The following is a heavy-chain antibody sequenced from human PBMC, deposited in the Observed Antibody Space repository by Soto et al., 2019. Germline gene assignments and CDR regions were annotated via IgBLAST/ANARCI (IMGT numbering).Heavy chain of an antibody. CDR2: ISSSSSYI. CDR1: GFTFSSYS. J-gene: IGHJ4*02. Sequence: EVQLVESGGGLVKPGGSLRLSCAASGFTFSSYSMNWVRQAPGKGLEWVSSISSSSSYIYYADSVKGRFTISRDNAKNSLYLQMNSLRAEETAVYYCARGTYYYDSSVYYSLWGQGTLVTVSS. CDR3: ARGTYYYDSSVYYSL. V-gene: IGHV3-21*01. D-gene: IGHD3-22*01.